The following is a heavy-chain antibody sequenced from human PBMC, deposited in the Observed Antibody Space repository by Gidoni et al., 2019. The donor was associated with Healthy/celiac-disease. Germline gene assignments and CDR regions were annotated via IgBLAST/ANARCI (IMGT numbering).Heavy chain of an antibody. Sequence: QVQLVESGGGVVQPGRSLRLSCAASGFTFSSYGMPWVRQAPGKGLECVAVIWYDGSNKYYADSVKGRFTISRDNSKNTLYLQMNSLRAEDTAVYYCARDFKGRWFDPWGQGTLVTVSS. CDR1: GFTFSSYG. D-gene: IGHD3-10*01. CDR2: IWYDGSNK. V-gene: IGHV3-33*01. J-gene: IGHJ5*02. CDR3: ARDFKGRWFDP.